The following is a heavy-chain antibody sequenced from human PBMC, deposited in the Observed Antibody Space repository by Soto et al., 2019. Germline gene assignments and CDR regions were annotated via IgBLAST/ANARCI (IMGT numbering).Heavy chain of an antibody. CDR3: ARQGGYDATTGINYYYGMDV. D-gene: IGHD5-12*01. CDR1: GYSFTSYW. Sequence: GESLKISCKGSGYSFTSYWISWVRQMPGKGLEWMGRIDPSDSYTNYSPSFQGHVTISADKSISTAYLRWSSLKASDTAMYYCARQGGYDATTGINYYYGMDVWGQGTTVTVSS. V-gene: IGHV5-10-1*01. CDR2: IDPSDSYT. J-gene: IGHJ6*02.